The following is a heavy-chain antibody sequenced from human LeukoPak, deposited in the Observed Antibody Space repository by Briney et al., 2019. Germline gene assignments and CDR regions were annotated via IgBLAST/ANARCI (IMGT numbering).Heavy chain of an antibody. Sequence: SETLSLTCAVSGDSFSTFYWSWIRQSPGKGLEWIGDINHNGNTNYNASLKSRVTISVGTSRNLFSLRLTSVTAADTAVYYCATMSVSAMFYLHYWGQGALVTVSS. D-gene: IGHD2-8*01. CDR3: ATMSVSAMFYLHY. V-gene: IGHV4-34*01. CDR1: GDSFSTFY. CDR2: INHNGNT. J-gene: IGHJ4*02.